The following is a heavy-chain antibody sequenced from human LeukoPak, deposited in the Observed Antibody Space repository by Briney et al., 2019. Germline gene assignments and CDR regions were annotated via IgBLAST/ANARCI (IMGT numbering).Heavy chain of an antibody. V-gene: IGHV3-30-3*01. Sequence: GGSLRLSCAASGFTFNSYVMHWVRQAPGKGLEWVTFTSYDASSKYYADSVKGRFTISRDNSRNTLYLQMDSLRAEDTAVYYCARETSRYSYYYGMDVWGQGTTVTASS. CDR1: GFTFNSYV. CDR2: TSYDASSK. J-gene: IGHJ6*02. CDR3: ARETSRYSYYYGMDV.